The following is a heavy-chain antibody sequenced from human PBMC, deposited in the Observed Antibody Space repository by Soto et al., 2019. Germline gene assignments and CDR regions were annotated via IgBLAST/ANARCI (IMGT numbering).Heavy chain of an antibody. CDR1: GFRFSDFY. CDR2: SRSKGDSYST. V-gene: IGHV3-72*01. CDR3: ALNYYVLDF. Sequence: PGGSLRLSCAASGFRFSDFYMDWVRQAPGKVLEWVGRSRSKGDSYSTQFAASVEGRFSISRDESQDSLFLEMNSLKIEDTAIYYCALNYYVLDFLGQGTTVNVS. J-gene: IGHJ6*02.